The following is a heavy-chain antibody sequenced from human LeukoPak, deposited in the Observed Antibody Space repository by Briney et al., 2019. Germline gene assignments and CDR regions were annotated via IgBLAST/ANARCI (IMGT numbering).Heavy chain of an antibody. V-gene: IGHV4-30-4*01. D-gene: IGHD3-10*01. J-gene: IGHJ4*02. CDR2: IYYSGST. Sequence: SQTLSLTCTVSGGSISSGDYYWSWIRQPPGKGLEWIGYIYYSGSTYYNPSLKSRVTISVDTSKNQFSLKLSSVTAADTAVYYCARITNSGIGGYYFDYWGQGTLVTVSS. CDR1: GGSISSGDYY. CDR3: ARITNSGIGGYYFDY.